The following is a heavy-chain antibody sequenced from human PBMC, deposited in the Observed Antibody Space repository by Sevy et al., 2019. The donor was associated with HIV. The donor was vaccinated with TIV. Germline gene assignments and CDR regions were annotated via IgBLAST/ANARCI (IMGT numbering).Heavy chain of an antibody. J-gene: IGHJ4*02. CDR3: ARDRGEILHSAFDY. V-gene: IGHV3-30*14. CDR2: ISYDGRNNK. Sequence: GGSLRLSCAASGFRLSDYSMHWVRQAPGKGLEWVAVISYDGRNNKYNVDSVKGRFTISRDNSKNTLFLQMNSLRAEDSAIYYCARDRGEILHSAFDYWGQGTLVTVSP. CDR1: GFRLSDYS. D-gene: IGHD3-16*01.